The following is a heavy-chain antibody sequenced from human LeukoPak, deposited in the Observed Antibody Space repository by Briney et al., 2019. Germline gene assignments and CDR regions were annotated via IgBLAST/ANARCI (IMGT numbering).Heavy chain of an antibody. J-gene: IGHJ5*02. V-gene: IGHV4-39*01. CDR1: GGSISSSSYY. CDR2: IYYSGST. CDR3: ARLTYCSSTSCHNWFDP. D-gene: IGHD2-2*01. Sequence: SETLSLTCTVSGGSISSSSYYWGWIRQPPGKGLEWIGSIYYSGSTYYNPSLKSRVTISVVTSKNQFSLKLSSVTAADTAVYYCARLTYCSSTSCHNWFDPWGQGTLVTVSS.